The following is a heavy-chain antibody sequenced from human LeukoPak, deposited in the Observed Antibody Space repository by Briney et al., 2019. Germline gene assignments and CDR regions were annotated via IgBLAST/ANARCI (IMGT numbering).Heavy chain of an antibody. CDR2: WYNNGTS. V-gene: IGHV4-39*07. CDR3: ASLGIGYYYFDF. CDR1: GGSISSYY. Sequence: SETLSLTCTVSGGSISSYYWTWIRQSPGKGLEWIGSWYNNGTSYYNPSLQSRVTISLDTSKNQFSLKLTSVTAADTAVFYCASLGIGYYYFDFWGQGILVTVSS. D-gene: IGHD3-22*01. J-gene: IGHJ4*02.